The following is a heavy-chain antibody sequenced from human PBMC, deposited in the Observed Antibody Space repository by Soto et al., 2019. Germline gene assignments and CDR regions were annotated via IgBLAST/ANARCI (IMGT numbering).Heavy chain of an antibody. D-gene: IGHD3-10*01. J-gene: IGHJ6*02. Sequence: GGSLRLSCAASGFTFSSYDMHWVRQATGKGLEWVSGIGIVGDTYYPGSVKGRFTISRENAKNSLYLQMNNLRTEDTAVYYCARDPSGEGFGEVSYGMDVWGQGTTVTVSS. CDR3: ARDPSGEGFGEVSYGMDV. CDR2: IGIVGDT. V-gene: IGHV3-13*01. CDR1: GFTFSSYD.